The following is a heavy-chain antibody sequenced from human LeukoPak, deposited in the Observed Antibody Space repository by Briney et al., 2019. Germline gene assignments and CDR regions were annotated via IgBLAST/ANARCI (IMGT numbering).Heavy chain of an antibody. D-gene: IGHD6-19*01. J-gene: IGHJ3*02. CDR3: AKGGWYNAFDI. Sequence: PGGSLRLSCAASGFTFSSYSMNWVRQAPGKGLEWVSYISSSSTIYYADSVKGRFTISRDNSKNTLYLQMNSLRAEDTAVYYCAKGGWYNAFDIWGQGTMVTVSS. CDR1: GFTFSSYS. V-gene: IGHV3-48*04. CDR2: ISSSSTI.